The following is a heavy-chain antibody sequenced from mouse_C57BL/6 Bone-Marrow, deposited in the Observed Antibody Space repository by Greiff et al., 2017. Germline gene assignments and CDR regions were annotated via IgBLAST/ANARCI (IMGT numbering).Heavy chain of an antibody. D-gene: IGHD1-1*01. J-gene: IGHJ2*01. CDR1: GYTFTSYW. Sequence: VQLQQPGAELVKPGASVKLSCKASGYTFTSYWMHWVKQRPGQGLEWIGMIHPNSGSTNYNEKFKSKATLTVDKSSSTAYMQLSSLTSEDSAVYYCARGDYGSSPYYFDCWDEGTTLTVAS. CDR2: IHPNSGST. V-gene: IGHV1-64*01. CDR3: ARGDYGSSPYYFDC.